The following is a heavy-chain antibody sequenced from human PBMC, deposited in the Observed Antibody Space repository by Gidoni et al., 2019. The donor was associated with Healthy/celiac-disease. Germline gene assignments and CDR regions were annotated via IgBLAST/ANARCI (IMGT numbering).Heavy chain of an antibody. J-gene: IGHJ6*02. D-gene: IGHD2-2*01. CDR2: IIPILGIA. V-gene: IGHV1-69*02. CDR1: GGTFSSYP. Sequence: QVQLVQSGAEVKKPGSSVKVSCKASGGTFSSYPISWVRQAPGQGLEWMGRIIPILGIANYAQKFQGRVTITADKSTSTAYMELSSLRSEDTAVYYCASVGGDADYYYYYGMDVWGQGTTVTVSS. CDR3: ASVGGDADYYYYYGMDV.